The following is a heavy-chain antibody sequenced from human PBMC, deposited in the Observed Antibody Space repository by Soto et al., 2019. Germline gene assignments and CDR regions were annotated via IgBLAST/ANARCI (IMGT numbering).Heavy chain of an antibody. CDR1: GGTFSSYA. V-gene: IGHV1-69*13. CDR3: ANYCSGGSCTLQH. CDR2: IIPIFGTA. D-gene: IGHD2-15*01. J-gene: IGHJ1*01. Sequence: GASVKVSCKASGGTFSSYAISWVRQAPGQGLEWMGGIIPIFGTANYAQKFQGRVTITADESTSTAYMELSSLRSEDTAVYYCANYCSGGSCTLQHWGQGILVTVSS.